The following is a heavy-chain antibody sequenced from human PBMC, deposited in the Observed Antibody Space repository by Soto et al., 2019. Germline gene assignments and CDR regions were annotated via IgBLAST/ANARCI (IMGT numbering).Heavy chain of an antibody. J-gene: IGHJ5*02. CDR2: IKEDGSET. D-gene: IGHD3-10*01. CDR1: GFTFSAHW. Sequence: EVQLVESGGGVVQPGGSLRLSCIASGFTFSAHWMAWVRKAPGEGLEWVASIKEDGSETHYVDSVKGRFTISRDNAKHSLFLQMNSLRAEDTAVYYCAMSTSESHYRWFDPWGQGNLVTVSS. V-gene: IGHV3-7*01. CDR3: AMSTSESHYRWFDP.